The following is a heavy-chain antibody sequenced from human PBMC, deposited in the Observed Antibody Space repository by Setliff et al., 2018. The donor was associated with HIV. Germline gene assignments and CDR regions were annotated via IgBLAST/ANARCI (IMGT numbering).Heavy chain of an antibody. Sequence: SVKVSCKASGGSGGTFSSHTISWVRQAPGQGLEWMGGIIPIFGTANYAQKFQGRVTITSDEPTSTAYMELSSLRSEDTAEYYCARVFVLPDIVVVLDAFDIWGQGTMVTVSS. CDR3: ARVFVLPDIVVVLDAFDI. J-gene: IGHJ3*02. CDR2: IIPIFGTA. CDR1: GGSGGTFSSHT. V-gene: IGHV1-69*01. D-gene: IGHD2-21*01.